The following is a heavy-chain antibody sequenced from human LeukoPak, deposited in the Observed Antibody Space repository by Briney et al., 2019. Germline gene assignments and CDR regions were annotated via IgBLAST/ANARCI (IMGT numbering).Heavy chain of an antibody. V-gene: IGHV4-30-4*08. CDR1: GGSFSDYY. Sequence: SETLSLTCAVYGGSFSDYYWSWIRQPPGKGLEWIGYIYYSGSTHYNPSLKSRVSISVDTSKNQFSLKLSSVTAADTAVYYCARDHRGLYDFWSGSHFDYWGQGALVTVSS. J-gene: IGHJ4*02. CDR3: ARDHRGLYDFWSGSHFDY. D-gene: IGHD3-3*01. CDR2: IYYSGST.